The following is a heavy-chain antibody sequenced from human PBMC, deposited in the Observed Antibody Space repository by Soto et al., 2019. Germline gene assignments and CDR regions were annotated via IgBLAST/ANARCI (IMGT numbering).Heavy chain of an antibody. J-gene: IGHJ6*02. CDR3: AKLLVTQMPYYYYGLDV. Sequence: LRLSCGVSGFTFSNYAMSWVRQAPGKGLEWVSAINIGGDTTYYADSVKGRFTMSRDNSKNTLYLQMNSLRAEDTAVYYCAKLLVTQMPYYYYGLDVWGQGTTVTVSS. V-gene: IGHV3-23*01. CDR1: GFTFSNYA. CDR2: INIGGDTT. D-gene: IGHD2-21*02.